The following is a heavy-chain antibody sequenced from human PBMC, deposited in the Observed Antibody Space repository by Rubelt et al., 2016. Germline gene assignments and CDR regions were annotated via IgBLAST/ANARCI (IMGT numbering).Heavy chain of an antibody. CDR1: GYTFTSYA. V-gene: IGHV1-3*01. CDR2: INAGNGNT. J-gene: IGHJ4*02. CDR3: ARGPRGNNFDY. Sequence: QVQLVQSGAEVKKPGASVKVSCKASGYTFTSYAMHWVRQAPGQRLEWMGWINAGNGNTKYSQKFQGRVTFTRDTSAGTAYMRRSSLRSEDTAVYYCARGPRGNNFDYWGQGTLVTVSS.